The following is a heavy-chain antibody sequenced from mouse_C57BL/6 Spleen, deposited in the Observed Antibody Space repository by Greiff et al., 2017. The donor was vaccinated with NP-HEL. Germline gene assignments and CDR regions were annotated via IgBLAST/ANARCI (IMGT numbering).Heavy chain of an antibody. CDR1: GFTFSSYA. CDR2: ISDGGSYT. J-gene: IGHJ2*01. D-gene: IGHD2-1*01. CDR3: ARDNGNYPFDY. Sequence: EVHLVESGGGLVKPGGSLKLSCAASGFTFSSYAMSWVRQTPEKRLEWVATISDGGSYTYYPDNVKGRFTISRDNAKNNLYLQMSHLKSEDTAMYYCARDNGNYPFDYWGQGTTLTVSS. V-gene: IGHV5-4*01.